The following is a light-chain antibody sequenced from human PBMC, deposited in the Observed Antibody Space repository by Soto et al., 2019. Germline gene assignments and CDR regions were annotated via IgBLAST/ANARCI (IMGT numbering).Light chain of an antibody. CDR2: DVS. CDR1: SSDVGGYNY. CDR3: SSYTSSSTQV. V-gene: IGLV2-14*01. J-gene: IGLJ1*01. Sequence: QSALTQPASVSGSPGQSITISCTGTSSDVGGYNYVSWYQQHPGKAPKLMIYDVSNRPSGVSNRFSGSKSGNTAALTISGLQAEYEADYYCSSYTSSSTQVFGTGTELTVL.